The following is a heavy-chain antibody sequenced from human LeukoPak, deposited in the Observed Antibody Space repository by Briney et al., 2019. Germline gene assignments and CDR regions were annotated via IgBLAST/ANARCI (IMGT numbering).Heavy chain of an antibody. V-gene: IGHV3-48*03. CDR2: ISSSGSTI. D-gene: IGHD3-10*02. J-gene: IGHJ6*04. Sequence: GGSLRLSRAASQFTFSSSAMHWVRQAPGKGLEWVSYISSSGSTIYYADSVKGRFTISRDNAKNSLYLQMNSLRAEDTAVYYCAELGITMIGGVWGKGTTVTISS. CDR1: QFTFSSSA. CDR3: AELGITMIGGV.